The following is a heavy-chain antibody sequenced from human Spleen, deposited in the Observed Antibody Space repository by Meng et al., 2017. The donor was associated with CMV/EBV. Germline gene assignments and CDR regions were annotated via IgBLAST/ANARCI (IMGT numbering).Heavy chain of an antibody. CDR2: INSEGSST. V-gene: IGHV3-74*01. Sequence: GESLKISCAASRFTFSNYWMHWVRQAPGKGLVWVSRINSEGSSTSYADSVKGRFTISRDNAKNTVYLQMNSLRAEDTAVYYCARGNYYGMDVWGQGTTVTVSS. CDR3: ARGNYYGMDV. J-gene: IGHJ6*02. CDR1: RFTFSNYW.